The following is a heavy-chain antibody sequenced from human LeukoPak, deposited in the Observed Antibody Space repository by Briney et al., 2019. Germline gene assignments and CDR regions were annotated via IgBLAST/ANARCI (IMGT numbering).Heavy chain of an antibody. CDR3: ARALAAAVNN. V-gene: IGHV4-34*01. CDR2: ITHRGSI. CDR1: GGSFSGHF. D-gene: IGHD6-13*01. J-gene: IGHJ1*01. Sequence: SSETLSLTCGVFGGSFSGHFYSWLRQSPGKGLEWIGEITHRGSINYNPSLKSRVAMSVDTSKNHFPLNLTSVTAADNGIYYCARALAAAVNNWGQGTVVTVSS.